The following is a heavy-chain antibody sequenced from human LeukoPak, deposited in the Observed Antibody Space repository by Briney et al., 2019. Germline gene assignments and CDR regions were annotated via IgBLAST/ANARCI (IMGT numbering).Heavy chain of an antibody. CDR3: QRTMVRGELDY. Sequence: GGSLRLSCAASGFTVSSNYMSWVRQAPGKGLEWVSVIYSGGSTYYADSVKGRFTISRDNSKNTLYLQMNSLRAEDTAVYHCQRTMVRGELDYWGQGTLVTVSS. CDR1: GFTVSSNY. D-gene: IGHD3-10*01. V-gene: IGHV3-53*01. CDR2: IYSGGST. J-gene: IGHJ4*02.